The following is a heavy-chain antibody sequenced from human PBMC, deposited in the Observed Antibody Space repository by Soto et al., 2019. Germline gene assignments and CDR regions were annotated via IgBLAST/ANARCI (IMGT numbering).Heavy chain of an antibody. D-gene: IGHD5-18*01. CDR3: ARAVDAAMVYYYYYGMDV. Sequence: GGSLRLSCAASGFTFSSYATHWVRQAPGKGLEWVAVISYDGSNKYYADSVKGRFTISRDNSKNTLYLQMNSLRAEDTAVHYCARAVDAAMVYYYYYGMDVWGQGTTVTVSS. CDR1: GFTFSSYA. V-gene: IGHV3-30-3*01. J-gene: IGHJ6*02. CDR2: ISYDGSNK.